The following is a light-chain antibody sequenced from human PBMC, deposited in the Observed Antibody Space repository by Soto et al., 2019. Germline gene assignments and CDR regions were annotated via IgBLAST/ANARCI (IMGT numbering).Light chain of an antibody. CDR1: QSVSSN. CDR2: GAS. CDR3: QQYNNWPPRFT. V-gene: IGKV3-15*01. Sequence: EIVMTQSPATLSVSPGERATLSCRASQSVSSNLAWYQQKPGQAPRLLIYGASTRATGIPARFSGSGSGTEVTLTISSLQSEDFAVYYCQQYNNWPPRFTFGPGTKVDIK. J-gene: IGKJ3*01.